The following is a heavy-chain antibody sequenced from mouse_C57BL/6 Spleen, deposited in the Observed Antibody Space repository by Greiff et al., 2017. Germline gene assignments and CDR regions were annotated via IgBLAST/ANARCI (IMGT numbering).Heavy chain of an antibody. J-gene: IGHJ2*01. V-gene: IGHV1-26*01. Sequence: EVQLQQSGPELVKPGASVKISCKASGYTFTDYYMNWVKQSHGKSLEWIGDINPNNGGTSYNQKFKGKATLTVDKSSSTAYMELRSLTSEDSAVYYCARELGGDFDYWGQGTTLTVSS. CDR2: INPNNGGT. CDR3: ARELGGDFDY. CDR1: GYTFTDYY. D-gene: IGHD4-1*01.